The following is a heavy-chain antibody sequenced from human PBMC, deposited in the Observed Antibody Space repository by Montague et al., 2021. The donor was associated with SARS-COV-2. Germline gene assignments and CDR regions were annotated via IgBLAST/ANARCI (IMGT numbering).Heavy chain of an antibody. CDR2: INHRGST. CDR1: GGSFNFYY. CDR3: ASGHGGYANNGELNY. Sequence: SETLSLTCGVAGGSFNFYYCCWIRQPPRKGLEWMGEINHRGSTNNNPSPKTRVTITIDTSKNKFSLKLSSVTAADTAAYYCASGHGGYANNGELNYWGQGTLVTVSS. J-gene: IGHJ4*02. D-gene: IGHD3-10*01. V-gene: IGHV4-34*01.